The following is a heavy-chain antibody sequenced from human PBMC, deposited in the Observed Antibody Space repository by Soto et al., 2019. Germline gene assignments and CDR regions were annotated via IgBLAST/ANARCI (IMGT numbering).Heavy chain of an antibody. CDR2: IYPSDSDT. CDR1: GDTFSNYW. J-gene: IGHJ6*02. D-gene: IGHD6-13*01. V-gene: IGHV5-51*01. Sequence: GESLKISCKGSGDTFSNYWIGWVRQMPGKGLEWMGTIYPSDSDTRYSPSFQGQVTMSADKSVSTAYLQWSSLKASDTAMYYCARTAAAGTNYYGEYVWGQGTTVTVSS. CDR3: ARTAAAGTNYYGEYV.